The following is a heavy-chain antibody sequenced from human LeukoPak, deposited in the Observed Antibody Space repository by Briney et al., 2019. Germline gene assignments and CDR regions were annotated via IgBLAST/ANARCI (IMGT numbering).Heavy chain of an antibody. Sequence: SETLSLTCAVYGGSFSGYYWSWIRQPPGKGLEWIGEINHSGSTNYNPSLKSRVTISVDTSKNQFSLKLSSVTAADTAVYYCARQRSSGWYKGGNYFDYWGQGTLVTVSS. CDR3: ARQRSSGWYKGGNYFDY. D-gene: IGHD6-19*01. J-gene: IGHJ4*02. V-gene: IGHV4-34*01. CDR1: GGSFSGYY. CDR2: INHSGST.